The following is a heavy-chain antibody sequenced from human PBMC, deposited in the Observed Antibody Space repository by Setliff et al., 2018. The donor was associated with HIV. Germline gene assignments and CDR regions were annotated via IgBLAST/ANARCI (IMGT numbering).Heavy chain of an antibody. CDR3: AIAPGADGYPSGYAFDI. CDR2: IIPIFGTA. J-gene: IGHJ3*02. D-gene: IGHD2-21*01. CDR1: GGTFSTFG. Sequence: SVKVSCKTSGGTFSTFGISWVRQAPGQGLEWMGGIIPIFGTANYAQNFQGRVTITADESTTTAYRELSSLRTEDTAVYYCAIAPGADGYPSGYAFDIWGQGTMVTVSS. V-gene: IGHV1-69*13.